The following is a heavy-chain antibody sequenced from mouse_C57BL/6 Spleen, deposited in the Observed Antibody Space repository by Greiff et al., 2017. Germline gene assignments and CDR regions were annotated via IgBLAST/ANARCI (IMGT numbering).Heavy chain of an antibody. D-gene: IGHD2-4*01. CDR2: ISYDGSN. CDR3: ARIGYDYDEGFAY. V-gene: IGHV3-6*01. J-gene: IGHJ3*01. Sequence: ESGPGLVKPSQSLSLTCSVTGYSITSGYYWNWIRQFPGNKLEWMGYISYDGSNNYNPSLKNRISITRDTSKNQFFLKLNSVTTEDTATYYCARIGYDYDEGFAYWGQGTLVTVSA. CDR1: GYSITSGYY.